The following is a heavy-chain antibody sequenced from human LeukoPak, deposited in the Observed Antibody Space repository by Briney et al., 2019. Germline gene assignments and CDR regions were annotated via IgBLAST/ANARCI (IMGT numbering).Heavy chain of an antibody. V-gene: IGHV3-7*01. Sequence: GGSLRLSCAASGFTFSSYWMSWVRQAPGKGLEWVANIKQDGSEKYYVDSVKGRFTISRDNAKNSLYLQMNSLRAEDTAVYYCARDSACSGGSCYSFMFLDYWGQGTLVTVSS. D-gene: IGHD2-15*01. CDR2: IKQDGSEK. CDR1: GFTFSSYW. CDR3: ARDSACSGGSCYSFMFLDY. J-gene: IGHJ4*02.